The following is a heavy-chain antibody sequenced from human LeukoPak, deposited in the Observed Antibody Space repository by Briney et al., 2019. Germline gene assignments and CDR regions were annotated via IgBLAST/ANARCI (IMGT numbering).Heavy chain of an antibody. CDR3: ARDSFFSDGYDILTGFNDY. Sequence: KSSETLSLTCTVSGGSISSSSYYWGWIRQPPGKGLEWIGSIYYSGSTYYNPSLKSRVTISVDTSKNQFSLKLSSVTAADTAVYYCARDSFFSDGYDILTGFNDYWGQGTLVTVSS. CDR1: GGSISSSSYY. CDR2: IYYSGST. D-gene: IGHD3-9*01. V-gene: IGHV4-39*07. J-gene: IGHJ4*02.